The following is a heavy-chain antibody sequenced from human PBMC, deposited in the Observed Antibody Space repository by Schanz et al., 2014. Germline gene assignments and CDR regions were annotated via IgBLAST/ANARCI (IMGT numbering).Heavy chain of an antibody. CDR2: ISGNGGST. CDR1: GFTFTTNA. V-gene: IGHV3-23*04. D-gene: IGHD1-20*01. CDR3: ARRITGTHHNPYYHGMDV. Sequence: EVQLVESGGGLVQPGRSLRLSCAASGFTFTTNAMSWVRQPPGKGLEWVSAISGNGGSTYFADSVKGRFTISRDNSKNTLYVQMNSLRAEDTAIYYCARRITGTHHNPYYHGMDVWGQGTTVTVSS. J-gene: IGHJ6*02.